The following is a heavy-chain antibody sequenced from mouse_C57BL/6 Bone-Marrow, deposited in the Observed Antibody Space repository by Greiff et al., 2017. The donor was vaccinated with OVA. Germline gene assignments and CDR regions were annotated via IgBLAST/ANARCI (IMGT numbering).Heavy chain of an antibody. D-gene: IGHD6-1*01. V-gene: IGHV1-55*01. Sequence: QVQLQQPGAELVKPGASVKMSCKASGYTFTSYWITWVKQRPGQGLEWIGDIYPGSGSTNYNEKFKSKATLTVDTSSSTAYMQLSSLASEDSSVYYCARGAAFQPLYFDYWGQGATLTVSS. CDR1: GYTFTSYW. CDR2: IYPGSGST. J-gene: IGHJ2*01. CDR3: ARGAAFQPLYFDY.